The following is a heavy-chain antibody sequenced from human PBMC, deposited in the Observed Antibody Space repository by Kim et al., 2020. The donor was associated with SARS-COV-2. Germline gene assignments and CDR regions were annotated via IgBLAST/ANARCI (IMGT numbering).Heavy chain of an antibody. CDR2: IYWNGGST. Sequence: GGSLRLSCAASGFTFDDYGMNWVRQAPGKGLEWVAGIYWNGGSTSYADSVKGRFTISRDNAKNSLYLQMNSLRAEDTALYHCARASSHDYGGRVGYWGQGTLVTVSS. J-gene: IGHJ4*02. CDR1: GFTFDDYG. V-gene: IGHV3-20*01. CDR3: ARASSHDYGGRVGY. D-gene: IGHD4-17*01.